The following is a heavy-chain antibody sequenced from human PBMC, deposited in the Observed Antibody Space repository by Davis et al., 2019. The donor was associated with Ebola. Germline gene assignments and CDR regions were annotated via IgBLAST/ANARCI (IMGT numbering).Heavy chain of an antibody. D-gene: IGHD3-10*01. V-gene: IGHV3-66*01. Sequence: GESLKISCAASGFTFSSYAMSWVRQAPGKGLEWVSVIYSGGSTYYADSVKGRFTISRDNSKNTLYLQMNSLRAEDTAVYYCARVYGSGSYNWFDPWGQGTLVTVSS. CDR2: IYSGGST. CDR1: GFTFSSYA. J-gene: IGHJ5*02. CDR3: ARVYGSGSYNWFDP.